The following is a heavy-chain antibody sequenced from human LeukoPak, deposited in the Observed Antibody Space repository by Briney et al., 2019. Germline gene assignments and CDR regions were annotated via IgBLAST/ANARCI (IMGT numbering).Heavy chain of an antibody. J-gene: IGHJ5*02. CDR3: ARQTSLLLWFGELHYNWFDP. CDR2: IYYSGST. CDR1: GGSISSSSYY. D-gene: IGHD3-10*01. V-gene: IGHV4-39*01. Sequence: SETLSLTCTVSGGSISSSSYYWGWIRQPPGKGLEWIGSIYYSGSTYYNPSLKSRVTISVDTSKNQFSLKLSSVTAADTAVYYCARQTSLLLWFGELHYNWFDPWGQGTLVTVSS.